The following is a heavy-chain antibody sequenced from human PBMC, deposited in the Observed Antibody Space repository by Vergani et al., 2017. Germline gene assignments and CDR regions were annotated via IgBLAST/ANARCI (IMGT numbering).Heavy chain of an antibody. CDR1: GFTFSSYA. D-gene: IGHD2-15*01. CDR2: ISGSGGST. V-gene: IGHV3-23*01. J-gene: IGHJ6*03. Sequence: EVQLLESGGGLVQPGGSLRLSCAASGFTFSSYAMSWVRQAPGKGREWVSAISGSGGSTYYADSVKGQFTISRDHSKNTLYLQMNSLRAEDTAVYYCAKVRRAATEYYYDDMDVWGKGTTVTVSS. CDR3: AKVRRAATEYYYDDMDV.